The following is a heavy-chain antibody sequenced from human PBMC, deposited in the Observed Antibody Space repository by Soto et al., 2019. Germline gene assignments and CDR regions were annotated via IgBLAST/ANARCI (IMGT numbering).Heavy chain of an antibody. D-gene: IGHD6-19*01. CDR3: AVYSSGWWDAFDI. CDR2: MNPNSGNT. CDR1: GYTFTSYD. Sequence: QVQLVQYGSEVKKPGASVKVSCKASGYTFTSYDINWVRQASGQGLEWMGWMNPNSGNTGYAQKFQGRVTMTRNTSISTAYMELSSLRSEDTAVYYCAVYSSGWWDAFDIWGQGTMVTVSS. J-gene: IGHJ3*02. V-gene: IGHV1-8*01.